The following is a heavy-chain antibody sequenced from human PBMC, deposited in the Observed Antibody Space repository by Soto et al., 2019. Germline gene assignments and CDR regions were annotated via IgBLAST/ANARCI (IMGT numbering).Heavy chain of an antibody. CDR3: ASTGYSSSLIDY. D-gene: IGHD6-13*01. CDR2: INPSGGST. Sequence: ASVKVSCKASGYTFTSYGISWARQAPGQGLEWMGIINPSGGSTSYAQKFQGRVTMTRDTSTSTVYMELSSLRSEDTAVYYCASTGYSSSLIDYWGQGTLVTVSS. CDR1: GYTFTSYG. J-gene: IGHJ4*02. V-gene: IGHV1-46*03.